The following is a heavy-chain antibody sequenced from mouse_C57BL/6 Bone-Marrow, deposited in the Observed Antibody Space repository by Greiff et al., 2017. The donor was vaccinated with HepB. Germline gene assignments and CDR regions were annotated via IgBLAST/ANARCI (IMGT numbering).Heavy chain of an antibody. CDR3: TTLYDGYYDWYFDV. V-gene: IGHV1-5*01. CDR1: GYTFTSYW. D-gene: IGHD2-3*01. CDR2: IYPGNSDT. J-gene: IGHJ1*03. Sequence: VQLQQSGTVLARPGASVKMSCKTSGYTFTSYWMHWVKQRPGQGLEWIGAIYPGNSDTSYNQKFKGKAKLTAVTSASTAYMELSSLTNEDSAVYYCTTLYDGYYDWYFDVWGTGTTVTVSS.